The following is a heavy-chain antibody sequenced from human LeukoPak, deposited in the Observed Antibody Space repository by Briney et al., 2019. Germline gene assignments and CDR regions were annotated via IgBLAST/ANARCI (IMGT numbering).Heavy chain of an antibody. CDR1: GFTFSSYG. J-gene: IGHJ4*02. V-gene: IGHV3-30*02. D-gene: IGHD4-11*01. Sequence: GGSLRLSCAASGFTFSSYGMHWVRQAPGKGLEWVAFIRYDGSNKYYADSVKGRFTISRDNSKNTLYLQMNSLRAEDTAVYYCAKEAPLRRTTVTHFDYWGQGTLVTVSS. CDR2: IRYDGSNK. CDR3: AKEAPLRRTTVTHFDY.